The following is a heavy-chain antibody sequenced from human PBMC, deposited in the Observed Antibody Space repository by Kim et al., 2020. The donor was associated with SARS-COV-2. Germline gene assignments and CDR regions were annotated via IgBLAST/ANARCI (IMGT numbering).Heavy chain of an antibody. Sequence: GGSLRLSCAASGFTFSSYAMHWVRQAPGKGLEWVAVISYDGSNKYYADSVKGRFTISRDNSKNTLYLQMNSLRAEDTAVYYCVRDLGGYYYYYFDYWGQGTLVTVSS. D-gene: IGHD3-22*01. CDR3: VRDLGGYYYYYFDY. J-gene: IGHJ4*02. CDR2: ISYDGSNK. CDR1: GFTFSSYA. V-gene: IGHV3-30*04.